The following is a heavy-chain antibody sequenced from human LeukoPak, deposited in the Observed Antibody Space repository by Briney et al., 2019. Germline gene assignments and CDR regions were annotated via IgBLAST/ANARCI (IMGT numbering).Heavy chain of an antibody. V-gene: IGHV4-34*01. J-gene: IGHJ6*02. CDR1: GITFNNAY. CDR3: ARRRAGSGYAMDV. D-gene: IGHD2-15*01. CDR2: INHSGST. Sequence: GSLRLSCAASGITFNNAYMSWVRQPPGKGLEWIGEINHSGSTNYTPSLKSRVTISVDTSKNQFSLKLSSVTAADTAVYYCARRRAGSGYAMDVWGQGTTVTVSS.